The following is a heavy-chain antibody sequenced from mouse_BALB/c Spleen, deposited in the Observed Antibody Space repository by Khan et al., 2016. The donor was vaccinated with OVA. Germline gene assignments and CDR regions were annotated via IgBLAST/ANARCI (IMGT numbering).Heavy chain of an antibody. CDR3: ARWFVY. Sequence: EVQLQESGPGLVKPSQSLSLTCTVTGYSITSDDDCNWIRQFPGNKLELMGSISYSGSTSYTPSLKSRISITRDTSKNQFFVELNSVTTEDTAKYDCARWFVYWGQGTLVTVSA. V-gene: IGHV3-2*02. J-gene: IGHJ3*01. CDR1: GYSITSDDD. CDR2: ISYSGST.